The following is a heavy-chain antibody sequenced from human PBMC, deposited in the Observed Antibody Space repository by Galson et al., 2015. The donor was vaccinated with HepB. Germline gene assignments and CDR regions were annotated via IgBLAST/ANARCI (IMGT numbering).Heavy chain of an antibody. D-gene: IGHD6-19*01. Sequence: SLRLSCAAYGFTFSIYAMHWVRQAPGEGLEWVAGTSGGGDRMPYADSVKGRFTISRDNAKNTLSLQMNSLRADDTDVYYCVRGTYRSGCYVWGQGTLVTVSS. CDR3: VRGTYRSGCYV. CDR1: GFTFSIYA. CDR2: TSGGGDRM. V-gene: IGHV3-23*01. J-gene: IGHJ4*02.